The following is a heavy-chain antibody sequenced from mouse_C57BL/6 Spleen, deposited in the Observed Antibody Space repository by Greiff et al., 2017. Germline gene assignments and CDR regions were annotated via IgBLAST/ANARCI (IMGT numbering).Heavy chain of an antibody. Sequence: VQLQQSGPELVKPGASVKFSCKASGYAFSSSWMNWVKQRPGKGLEWIGRIYPGDGDTNYNGKFKGKATLTAYKSSSTAYMQLSSLTSEDSAVYCCARLGCNWLDYWGQGTSVTVSS. J-gene: IGHJ4*01. CDR3: ARLGCNWLDY. D-gene: IGHD4-1*01. V-gene: IGHV1-82*01. CDR1: GYAFSSSW. CDR2: IYPGDGDT.